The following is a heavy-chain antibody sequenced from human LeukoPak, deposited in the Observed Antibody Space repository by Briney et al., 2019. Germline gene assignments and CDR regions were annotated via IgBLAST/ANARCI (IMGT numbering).Heavy chain of an antibody. J-gene: IGHJ3*02. CDR3: AKDRGRGGLSSAFDI. V-gene: IGHV1-2*04. D-gene: IGHD3-16*01. CDR2: INPNSGGT. CDR1: GYTFTDYY. Sequence: ASVKVSCKASGYTFTDYYIHWVRQAPGHGLEWMGWINPNSGGTKFAQKFLGWVTMTRDTSINTAYMELSRLRSDDTAEYYCAKDRGRGGLSSAFDIWGQGTTVAVSP.